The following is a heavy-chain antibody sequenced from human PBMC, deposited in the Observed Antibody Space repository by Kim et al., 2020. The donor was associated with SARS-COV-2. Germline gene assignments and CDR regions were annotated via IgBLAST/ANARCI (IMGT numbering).Heavy chain of an antibody. CDR3: ARRMSNTACSGSHYCDL. D-gene: IGHD3-10*02. CDR2: INHSGRT. CDR1: GGSFSGFY. Sequence: SETLSLTCAVYGGSFSGFYWSWIRQPPGRGLEWIGEINHSGRTNYNPSLKSRGTISVDTNKNQISLKLTSVTAADTAVDYCARRMSNTACSGSHYCDLW. V-gene: IGHV4-34*01. J-gene: IGHJ2*01.